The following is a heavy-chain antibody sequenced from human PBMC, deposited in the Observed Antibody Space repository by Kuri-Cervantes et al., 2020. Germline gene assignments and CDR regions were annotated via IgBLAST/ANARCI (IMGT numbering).Heavy chain of an antibody. J-gene: IGHJ6*03. D-gene: IGHD4-11*01. Sequence: SETLSLTCTVSGASISTSYYWGWIRQPPGKGLEWIGSIYYSGSTYYNPSLKSRVTISVDTSKNQFSLKLSSVTAADTAVYYCARRYSSPYYYMDVWGKGTTVTVSS. V-gene: IGHV4-39*01. CDR1: GASISTSYY. CDR2: IYYSGST. CDR3: ARRYSSPYYYMDV.